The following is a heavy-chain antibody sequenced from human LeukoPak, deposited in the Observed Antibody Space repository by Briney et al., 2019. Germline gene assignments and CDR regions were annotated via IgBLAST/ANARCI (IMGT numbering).Heavy chain of an antibody. Sequence: PSETLSLTCTVSGGSISSGSYYWGWIRPPPGKGREWIGSIYYSGSTYYNPSLKSRVTIYVDTSKHQSSLKLTSVTAADTAVYDCARQPLSIWFGESQCGFDYWGQGTLVTVSS. J-gene: IGHJ4*02. CDR3: ARQPLSIWFGESQCGFDY. CDR1: GGSISSGSYY. D-gene: IGHD3-10*01. CDR2: IYYSGST. V-gene: IGHV4-39*01.